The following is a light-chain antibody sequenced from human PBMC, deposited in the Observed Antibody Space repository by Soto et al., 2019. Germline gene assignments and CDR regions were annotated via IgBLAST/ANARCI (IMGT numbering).Light chain of an antibody. CDR1: QSISSY. CDR3: QHYNLYFAT. CDR2: VAS. Sequence: DIQMTQSPSSLSASVGDRVTITCRASQSISSYLSWYQQKPGKAPKLLINVASTLQSGVPSRFRGSGFGTDFTLTITSLQADDFATYYCQHYNLYFATFGQGTKVDIK. J-gene: IGKJ1*01. V-gene: IGKV1-5*01.